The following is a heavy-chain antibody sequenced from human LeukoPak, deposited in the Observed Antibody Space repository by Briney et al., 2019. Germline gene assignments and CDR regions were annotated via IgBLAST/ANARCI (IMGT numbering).Heavy chain of an antibody. CDR2: IDPNSGGP. CDR1: GYTFIGYY. D-gene: IGHD3/OR15-3a*01. J-gene: IGHJ6*02. V-gene: IGHV1-2*02. Sequence: ASVKVSCKASGYTFIGYYMHWVRQAPGQGLEWMGWIDPNSGGPNFAQKFQGRVTMTRDTSINTAYMELSRLRSDDTAVYYCARVGRQDWYYYGMDVWGQGTTVTVSS. CDR3: ARVGRQDWYYYGMDV.